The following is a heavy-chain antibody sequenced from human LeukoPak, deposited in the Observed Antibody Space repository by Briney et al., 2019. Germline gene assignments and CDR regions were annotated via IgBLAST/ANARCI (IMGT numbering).Heavy chain of an antibody. CDR1: GFTFSSYS. CDR3: AREDYFDY. J-gene: IGHJ4*02. Sequence: GGSLRLSCAAPGFTFSSYSMNWVRRAPGKGLEWVSSISTSSSYIYYADSVKGRFTLSRDNAKNSLYLQMNSLRAEDTAVYYCAREDYFDYWGQGTLVTVSS. CDR2: ISTSSSYI. V-gene: IGHV3-21*01.